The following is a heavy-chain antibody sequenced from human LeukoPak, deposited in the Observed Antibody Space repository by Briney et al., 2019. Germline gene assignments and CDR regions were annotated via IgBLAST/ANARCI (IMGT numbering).Heavy chain of an antibody. CDR3: ARDRHYYDSSGYPDY. V-gene: IGHV3-48*04. CDR1: GFTFSSYS. Sequence: GGSLRLSCAASGFTFSSYSMNWVRQAPGKGLEWVSYISSSGSTIYYADSVKGRFTISRDNAKNSLYLQMNSLRAEDTAVYYCARDRHYYDSSGYPDYWGQGTLVTVSS. CDR2: ISSSGSTI. D-gene: IGHD3-22*01. J-gene: IGHJ4*02.